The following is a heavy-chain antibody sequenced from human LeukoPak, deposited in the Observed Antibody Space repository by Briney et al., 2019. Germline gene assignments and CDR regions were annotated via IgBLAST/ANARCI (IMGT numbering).Heavy chain of an antibody. D-gene: IGHD3-22*01. CDR1: GFTFSSYA. V-gene: IGHV3-30-3*01. CDR2: ISYGGSNK. Sequence: GGSLRLSCAASGFTFSSYAIHWVRQAPGKGLEWVAIISYGGSNKYYADSVKGRFTISRDNSKNTLYLQMNGLRAEDTAVYYCATSYDSSGYPFDYWGQGTLVTVSS. CDR3: ATSYDSSGYPFDY. J-gene: IGHJ4*02.